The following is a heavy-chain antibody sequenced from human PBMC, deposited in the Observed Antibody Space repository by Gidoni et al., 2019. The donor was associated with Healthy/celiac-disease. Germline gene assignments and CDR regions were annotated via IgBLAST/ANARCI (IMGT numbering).Heavy chain of an antibody. CDR1: GFTFSSYW. CDR3: ARVAGFGELLDAFDI. D-gene: IGHD3-10*01. CDR2: IKQAGSEK. Sequence: EVQLVESGGGLVQPGGSLRLSCAAAGFTFSSYWMIWVRQAPGKGLEWVANIKQAGSEKYYVDSVKGRFTISRDNAKNSLYLKMNSLRAEDTAVYYCARVAGFGELLDAFDIWGQGTMVTVSS. V-gene: IGHV3-7*03. J-gene: IGHJ3*02.